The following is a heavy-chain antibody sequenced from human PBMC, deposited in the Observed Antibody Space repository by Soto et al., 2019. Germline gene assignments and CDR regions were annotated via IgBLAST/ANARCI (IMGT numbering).Heavy chain of an antibody. Sequence: QVQLVESGGGVVQPGRSLRLSCAASGFTFSSYGMHWVRQAPGKGLEWVAVISYDGSNKYYADSVKGRFTISRDNSKNTLYLHMNSLRAEDTAGYYCAKREGGSYYYDSSGYYDFDYWGQGTLVTVSS. D-gene: IGHD3-22*01. J-gene: IGHJ4*02. V-gene: IGHV3-30*18. CDR2: ISYDGSNK. CDR3: AKREGGSYYYDSSGYYDFDY. CDR1: GFTFSSYG.